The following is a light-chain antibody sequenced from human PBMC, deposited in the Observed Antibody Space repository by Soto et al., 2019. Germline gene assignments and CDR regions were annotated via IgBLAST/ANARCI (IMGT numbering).Light chain of an antibody. CDR3: SSYTSSSTLVV. CDR2: EVS. J-gene: IGLJ2*01. Sequence: QSVLTQPASVSGSPGQSITISCTGTSSDVGGYKFVSWYQQYPGKAPRLMIYEVSNRPSGVSNRFSGSKSGNTASLTISGLQAEDEADYYCSSYTSSSTLVVFGGGTKVTVL. V-gene: IGLV2-14*01. CDR1: SSDVGGYKF.